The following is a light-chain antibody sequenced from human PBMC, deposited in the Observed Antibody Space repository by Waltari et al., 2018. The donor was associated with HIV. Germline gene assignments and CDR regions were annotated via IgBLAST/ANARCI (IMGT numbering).Light chain of an antibody. V-gene: IGLV6-57*01. J-gene: IGLJ3*02. CDR1: GGSIASNY. CDR3: QSYDSSNRRV. CDR2: EDN. Sequence: NFMLTQPHSVSESPGKTVTISCTRSGGSIASNYVQWCQQRPGSSPTTFIYEDNQRPSGVPERFSGSIDSSSNAASLTISGLKTEGEADYYCQSYDSSNRRVFGGGTKLTVL.